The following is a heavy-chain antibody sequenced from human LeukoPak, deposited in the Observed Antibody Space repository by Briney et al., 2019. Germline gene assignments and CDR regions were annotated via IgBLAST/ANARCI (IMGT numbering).Heavy chain of an antibody. CDR3: ARQSSMAARPLRY. V-gene: IGHV1-8*03. CDR2: MNPNSGNT. D-gene: IGHD6-6*01. CDR1: GYTFTSYD. J-gene: IGHJ4*02. Sequence: ASVKVSCKASGYTFTSYDINWVRQATGQGLEWMGWMNPNSGNTGYAQKFQGRVTITRNTSISTAYMELSSLRSEDTAVYYCARQSSMAARPLRYWGQGTLVTVSS.